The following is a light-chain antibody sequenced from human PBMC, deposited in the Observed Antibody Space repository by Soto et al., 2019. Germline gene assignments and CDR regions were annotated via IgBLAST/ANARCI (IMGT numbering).Light chain of an antibody. CDR1: SSNIGSNT. V-gene: IGLV1-44*01. CDR2: SND. J-gene: IGLJ2*01. Sequence: QSVLTQPPSASGIPGQRVTISCSGSSSNIGSNTVNWYQQLPGTAPKLLIFSNDQRPSGVPDRLSGSKSGTSASLAISGLQSEDEADYYCAAWDDSLDGVVFGGGTKVTVL. CDR3: AAWDDSLDGVV.